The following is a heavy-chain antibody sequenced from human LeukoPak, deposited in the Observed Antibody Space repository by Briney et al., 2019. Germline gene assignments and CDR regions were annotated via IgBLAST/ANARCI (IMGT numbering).Heavy chain of an antibody. Sequence: SQTLSLTCTVSGGSISSGGYYWSWIRQHPGKGLEWIVYIYYSGSTSYNPSLKSRVTISVDTSKSPFSLKLSSVTPADTAVYYCARTEVVAATITHFDYWGQGALVTVSS. V-gene: IGHV4-31*03. CDR1: GGSISSGGYY. CDR3: ARTEVVAATITHFDY. J-gene: IGHJ4*02. CDR2: IYYSGST. D-gene: IGHD2-15*01.